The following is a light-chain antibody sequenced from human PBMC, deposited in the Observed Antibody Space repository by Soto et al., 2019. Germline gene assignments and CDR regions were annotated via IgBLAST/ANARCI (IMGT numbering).Light chain of an antibody. Sequence: EIVMTQSPATLSVSPGERATLSCWASQSVSSYLAWYQQKPGQAPRLLIYGASNRATGIPDRFSGSGSGTDFTLTISGLEPEDFAVYYCQQHNNSPWTFGQGTKVDIK. J-gene: IGKJ1*01. CDR1: QSVSSY. CDR3: QQHNNSPWT. CDR2: GAS. V-gene: IGKV3D-15*01.